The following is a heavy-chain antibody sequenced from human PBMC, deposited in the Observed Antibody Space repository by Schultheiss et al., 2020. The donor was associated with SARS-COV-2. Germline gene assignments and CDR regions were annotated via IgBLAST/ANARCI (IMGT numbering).Heavy chain of an antibody. CDR1: GFTFSSYA. Sequence: GGSLRLSCVASGFTFSSYAMHWVRQAPGKGLEWVAVISYDESSQYYADSVKGRFTISRDISKDTLYLQMSSLRVEDTAVYYCARDRNDFPYYGMNVWGQGTTVTVSS. D-gene: IGHD2-21*02. V-gene: IGHV3-30-3*01. CDR3: ARDRNDFPYYGMNV. CDR2: ISYDESSQ. J-gene: IGHJ6*02.